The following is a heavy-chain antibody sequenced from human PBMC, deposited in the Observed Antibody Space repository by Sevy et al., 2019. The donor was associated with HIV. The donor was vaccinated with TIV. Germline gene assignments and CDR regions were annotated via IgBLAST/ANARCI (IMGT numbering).Heavy chain of an antibody. D-gene: IGHD2-15*01. V-gene: IGHV1-18*01. CDR2: IIADNGNT. Sequence: ASVKVSCKASGYTFTSYGISWVRQAPGQWLEWMGWIIADNGNTNYAQKLQSRVTMTTDTSTSTAYMELRSLRSDDTAVYYCARDLGYCSGGSCYSWFDPWGQGTLVTVSS. CDR1: GYTFTSYG. CDR3: ARDLGYCSGGSCYSWFDP. J-gene: IGHJ5*02.